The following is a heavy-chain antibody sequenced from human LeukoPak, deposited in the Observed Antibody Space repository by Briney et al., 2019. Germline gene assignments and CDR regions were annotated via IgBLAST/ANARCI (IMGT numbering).Heavy chain of an antibody. CDR3: ARRDGYNPMVYYFDY. CDR2: IYPGDSDT. CDR1: GYSFTSYW. V-gene: IGHV5-51*01. Sequence: GESLKISCKGSGYSFTSYWIGWVRQMPGKGLEWMGIIYPGDSDTRYSPSFQGQVTISADKSISTAYLQWSSLKASDTAMYYCARRDGYNPMVYYFDYWGQGTLVTVSS. D-gene: IGHD2-8*01. J-gene: IGHJ4*02.